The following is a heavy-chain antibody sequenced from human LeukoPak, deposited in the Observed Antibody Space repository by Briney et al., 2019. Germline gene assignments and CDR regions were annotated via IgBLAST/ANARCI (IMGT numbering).Heavy chain of an antibody. Sequence: GASVKVSCKASGYTFTGNYIHWVRQVPGQGLEWMGWINPNSGGTNYAQKFQGRVTMTRDTSISTASTELSRLTSDDTAVYYCAREVVAWGMNWFDPWGQGALVTVSS. J-gene: IGHJ5*02. CDR3: AREVVAWGMNWFDP. CDR2: INPNSGGT. CDR1: GYTFTGNY. D-gene: IGHD3-16*01. V-gene: IGHV1-2*02.